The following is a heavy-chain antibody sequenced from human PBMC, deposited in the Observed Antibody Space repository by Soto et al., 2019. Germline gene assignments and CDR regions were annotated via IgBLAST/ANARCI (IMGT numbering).Heavy chain of an antibody. Sequence: PGGSLRLSCAASGFTFSSYAMSWVRQAPGKGLEWVASINQDESDKYYVDSVKGRFTISRDNAKSSLFLQMNILRAEDTAVYFCARVMTTVTTNAAFDIWGQGT. CDR1: GFTFSSYA. V-gene: IGHV3-7*02. J-gene: IGHJ3*02. D-gene: IGHD4-17*01. CDR2: INQDESDK. CDR3: ARVMTTVTTNAAFDI.